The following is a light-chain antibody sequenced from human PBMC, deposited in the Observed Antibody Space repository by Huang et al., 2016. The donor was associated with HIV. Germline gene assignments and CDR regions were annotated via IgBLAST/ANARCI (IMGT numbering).Light chain of an antibody. V-gene: IGKV3-15*01. CDR2: GAS. Sequence: ETVMTQTPATLSVSPGERATLFCRASQSVSSNLAWYQHKPGQAPRLLIYGASTRPTGIPGMFSGSGSGTEFTLTISSLQSEDFAVYYCHQYNNWPPWTFGQGTKVEIK. J-gene: IGKJ1*01. CDR3: HQYNNWPPWT. CDR1: QSVSSN.